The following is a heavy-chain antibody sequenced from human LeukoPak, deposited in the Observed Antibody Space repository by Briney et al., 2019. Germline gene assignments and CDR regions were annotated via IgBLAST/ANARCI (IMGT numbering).Heavy chain of an antibody. CDR2: INPSGTT. Sequence: ASVKVSCKASGYTFTNYCMHWVRQAPGQGLEWMGLINPSGTTTYAQNFQGRVTMTRDTSTSTVYMELSSLRSDDTAVYYCAKCSETGTTRWFDPWGQGTLVTVX. J-gene: IGHJ5*02. V-gene: IGHV1-46*01. D-gene: IGHD1-7*01. CDR1: GYTFTNYC. CDR3: AKCSETGTTRWFDP.